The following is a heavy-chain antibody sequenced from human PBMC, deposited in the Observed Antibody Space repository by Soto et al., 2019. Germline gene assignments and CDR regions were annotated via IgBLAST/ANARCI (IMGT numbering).Heavy chain of an antibody. Sequence: PSETLSLTCTVSGGSISSYYWSWIRQPPGKGLEWIGYIYYSGSTNYNPSLKSRVTISVDTSKNQFSLKLSSVTAADTAVYYCARRAPNYGGYGWWFDPWGQGTLVTVSS. CDR2: IYYSGST. J-gene: IGHJ5*02. D-gene: IGHD4-17*01. V-gene: IGHV4-59*01. CDR3: ARRAPNYGGYGWWFDP. CDR1: GGSISSYY.